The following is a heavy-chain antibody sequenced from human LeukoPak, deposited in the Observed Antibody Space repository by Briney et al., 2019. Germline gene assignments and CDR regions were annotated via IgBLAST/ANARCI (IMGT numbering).Heavy chain of an antibody. Sequence: GGSLRLSCAASGFTFSSYSMNWVRQAPGKGLEWVSSISSSSSYIYYADSVKGRFTISRDNAKNSPYLQMNSLRAEDTAVYYCARDLGEDSSSWYMGAFDIWGQGTMVTVSS. CDR3: ARDLGEDSSSWYMGAFDI. CDR2: ISSSSSYI. D-gene: IGHD6-13*01. CDR1: GFTFSSYS. V-gene: IGHV3-21*01. J-gene: IGHJ3*02.